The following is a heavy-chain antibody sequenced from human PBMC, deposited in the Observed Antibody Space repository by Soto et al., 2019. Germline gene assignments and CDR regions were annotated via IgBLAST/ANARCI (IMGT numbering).Heavy chain of an antibody. CDR2: ISGSGGST. V-gene: IGHV3-23*01. J-gene: IGHJ6*02. D-gene: IGHD3-10*01. CDR3: AKYNRGDEYYGMDV. Sequence: PGGSLRLSCAASGFTFSSYAMSWVRQAPGKGLEWVSAISGSGGSTYYADSVKGRFTISRDNSKNTLYLQMNSLRAEDTAVYYCAKYNRGDEYYGMDVWGQGTTVTVSS. CDR1: GFTFSSYA.